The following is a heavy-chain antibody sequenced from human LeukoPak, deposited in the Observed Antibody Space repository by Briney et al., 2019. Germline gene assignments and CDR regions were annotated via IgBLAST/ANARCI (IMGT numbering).Heavy chain of an antibody. J-gene: IGHJ4*02. D-gene: IGHD3-16*01. CDR1: GFTFSSYS. Sequence: GALRLSCAASGFTFSSYSMNWVRQAPGKGLEGVSSISSSSSYIYYADSVKGRFTIYRDNAKNSLYLQMNSLRAEDTAVYYCARDYVESALGYWGQGTLVTVSS. V-gene: IGHV3-21*01. CDR2: ISSSSSYI. CDR3: ARDYVESALGY.